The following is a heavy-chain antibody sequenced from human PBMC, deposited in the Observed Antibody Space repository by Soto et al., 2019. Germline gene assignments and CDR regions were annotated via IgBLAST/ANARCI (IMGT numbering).Heavy chain of an antibody. V-gene: IGHV4-59*08. CDR2: IYYSGST. J-gene: IGHJ4*02. D-gene: IGHD3-22*01. Sequence: SETLSLTCTVSGGSISSYYWSWIRQPPGKGLEWIGYIYYSGSTNYNPSLKSRVTIAVDTSKNQFSLKLNSVTAADTAVYYCARLGGYYQAFDQWGQGSLVTVSS. CDR1: GGSISSYY. CDR3: ARLGGYYQAFDQ.